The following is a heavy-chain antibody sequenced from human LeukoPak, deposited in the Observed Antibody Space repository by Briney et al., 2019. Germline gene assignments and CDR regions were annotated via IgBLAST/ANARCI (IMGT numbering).Heavy chain of an antibody. CDR3: ASFSPANDY. V-gene: IGHV4-38-2*02. J-gene: IGHJ4*02. D-gene: IGHD3-3*01. Sequence: SETPSLTCTVSGYSISSGYYWGWIRQPPGKGLEWIGSIYHSGSTYYNKSLKSRVTISVDTPKNQFSLNLNSVTAADTAVYYCASFSPANDYWGQGTLVTVSS. CDR1: GYSISSGYY. CDR2: IYHSGST.